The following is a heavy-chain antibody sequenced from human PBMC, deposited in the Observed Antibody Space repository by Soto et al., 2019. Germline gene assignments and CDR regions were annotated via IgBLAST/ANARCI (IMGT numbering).Heavy chain of an antibody. CDR3: ARSFGWYAIDQ. J-gene: IGHJ4*02. D-gene: IGHD6-19*01. CDR2: IHHSGST. V-gene: IGHV4-4*02. Sequence: QMQLQESGPGLVKASETLSLTCAVSGASISSEQYWTWVRQPPGKGLEWIGDIHHSGSTNNNPSLRSXXIXSXVTSKNQFSLNLNSVTAADTAVYYCARSFGWYAIDQWGQGTLVTVSS. CDR1: GASISSEQY.